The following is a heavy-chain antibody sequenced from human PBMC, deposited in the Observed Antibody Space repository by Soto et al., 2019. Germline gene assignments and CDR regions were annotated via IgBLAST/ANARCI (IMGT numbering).Heavy chain of an antibody. J-gene: IGHJ6*02. V-gene: IGHV5-10-1*01. CDR3: AGKIRAYYYYGMDV. CDR1: GYSFTSYW. CDR2: IDPSDSYT. Sequence: GESLKISCKGSGYSFTSYWISWVRQMPGKGLEWMGRIDPSDSYTNYSPSFQGHVTISADKSISTAYLQWSSLKASDTAMYYCAGKIRAYYYYGMDVWGQGTTVTVSS.